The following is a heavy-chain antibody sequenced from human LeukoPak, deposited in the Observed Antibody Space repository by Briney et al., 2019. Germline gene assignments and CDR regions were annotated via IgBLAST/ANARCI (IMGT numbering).Heavy chain of an antibody. CDR1: GGSISSSSYY. Sequence: SETLSLTCTVSGGSISSSSYYWGWIRQPPGKGLEWIGSIYYSGSTYYNPSLKSRVTISVDTSKNQFSLKLSSVTAADTAVYYCALSFYCSGGSCLLFDYWGQGTLVTVSS. CDR2: IYYSGST. D-gene: IGHD2-15*01. V-gene: IGHV4-39*07. J-gene: IGHJ4*02. CDR3: ALSFYCSGGSCLLFDY.